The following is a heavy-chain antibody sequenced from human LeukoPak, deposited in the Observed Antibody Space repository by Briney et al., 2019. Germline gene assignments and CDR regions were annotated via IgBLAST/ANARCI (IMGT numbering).Heavy chain of an antibody. CDR2: INRSGST. J-gene: IGHJ4*02. CDR3: HAYCGGDCYSAFDY. CDR1: GGSFSGYY. D-gene: IGHD2-21*02. Sequence: SETLSLTCAVYGGSFSGYYWSWIRQPPGKGLEWIGEINRSGSTNYNPSPKSRVTISVDTSKNQFSLKLSSVTAADTAVYYCHAYCGGDCYSAFDYWGQGTLVTVSS. V-gene: IGHV4-34*01.